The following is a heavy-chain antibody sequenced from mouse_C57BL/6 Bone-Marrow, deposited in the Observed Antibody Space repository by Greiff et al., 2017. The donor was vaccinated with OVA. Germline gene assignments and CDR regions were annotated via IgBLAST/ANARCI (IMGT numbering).Heavy chain of an antibody. CDR2: IYPGDGDT. V-gene: IGHV1-82*01. CDR3: ARTGGVFDY. J-gene: IGHJ2*01. CDR1: GYAFSSSW. Sequence: QVQLQQSGPELVKPGASVKISCKASGYAFSSSWMNWVKQRPGKGLEWIGRIYPGDGDTNYNGKFKGKATLTADKSSSTAYMQLSSLTSEDSAVYFCARTGGVFDYWGQGTTLTVAS.